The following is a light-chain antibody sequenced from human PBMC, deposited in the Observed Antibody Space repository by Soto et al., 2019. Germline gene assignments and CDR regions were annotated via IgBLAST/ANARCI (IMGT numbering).Light chain of an antibody. J-gene: IGKJ5*01. CDR3: QQYGSSPRT. V-gene: IGKV3-20*01. Sequence: EIVLTQSPGTLSLSPGERATLSCRASQSVSSSYLAWYQKKPGQAPRLLIYGASSRATGIPDRFSGSVSGTDFTLTISRLEPEVFAVYYCQQYGSSPRTFGQGTRLEI. CDR2: GAS. CDR1: QSVSSSY.